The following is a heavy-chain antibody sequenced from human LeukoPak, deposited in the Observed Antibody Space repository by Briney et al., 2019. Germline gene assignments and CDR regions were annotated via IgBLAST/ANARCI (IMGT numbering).Heavy chain of an antibody. CDR1: GYTFTSYY. CDR2: INPSGGST. CDR3: ARDAVGDSSGYYYPY. Sequence: ASVKVSCKASGYTFTSYYMHWVRQAPGQGLEWMGIINPSGGSTSYAQKFQGRVTMTRDTSTSTVYMELSSLRSGDTAVYYCARDAVGDSSGYYYPYWGQGTLVTVSS. V-gene: IGHV1-46*01. D-gene: IGHD3-22*01. J-gene: IGHJ4*02.